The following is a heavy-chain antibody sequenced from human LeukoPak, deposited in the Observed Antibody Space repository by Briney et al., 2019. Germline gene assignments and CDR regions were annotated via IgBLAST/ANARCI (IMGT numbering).Heavy chain of an antibody. V-gene: IGHV3-48*02. J-gene: IGHJ3*02. CDR2: ISGTSSII. D-gene: IGHD5-24*01. Sequence: PGGSLRLSCAASGFTFSTASMNWVRQAPGKGLEWISYISGTSSIIYYTPSVKGRFTISRDNGKSSPYLQMNSLRDDDTAVYFCARGTWDGDRTFDIWGQGTMVAVSS. CDR1: GFTFSTAS. CDR3: ARGTWDGDRTFDI.